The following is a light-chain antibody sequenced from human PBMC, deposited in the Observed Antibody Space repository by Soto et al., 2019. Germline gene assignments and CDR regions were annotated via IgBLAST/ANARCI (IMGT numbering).Light chain of an antibody. CDR1: QSISSKS. CDR3: QQYGSSPPT. Sequence: EVVLTQSPGTLSLSPGERATLSCRASQSISSKSLAWYQQKLGQAPRLLIYGASSRATDIPDRFSGSGSGTDFTLTVSRLEPEDFAVFYCQQYGSSPPTFGQGTKVEVK. V-gene: IGKV3-20*01. CDR2: GAS. J-gene: IGKJ2*01.